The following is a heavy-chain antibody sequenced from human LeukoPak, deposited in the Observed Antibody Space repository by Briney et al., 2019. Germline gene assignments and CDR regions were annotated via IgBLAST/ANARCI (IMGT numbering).Heavy chain of an antibody. CDR1: GYTFTGYY. CDR2: INPNSGGT. CDR3: ARWSSGWTGFDY. J-gene: IGHJ4*02. Sequence: ASVKVPCKASGYTFTGYYMHWVRQAPGQGLEWMGWINPNSGGTNYAQKFQGRVTMTRDTSISTAYMELSRLRSDDTAVYYCARWSSGWTGFDYWGQGTLVTVSS. D-gene: IGHD6-19*01. V-gene: IGHV1-2*02.